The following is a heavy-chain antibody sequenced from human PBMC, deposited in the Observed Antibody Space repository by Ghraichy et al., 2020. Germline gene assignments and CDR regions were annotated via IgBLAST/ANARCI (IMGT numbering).Heavy chain of an antibody. CDR3: ARSIAGRGQYAMDI. V-gene: IGHV3-48*02. D-gene: IGHD6-13*01. J-gene: IGHJ6*02. CDR1: GFSFSAYS. Sequence: GGSLRLSCAASGFSFSAYSMNWVRQAPGKGLEWIAYISSSRPIIYYADSVKGRVTISRDDAKKSLYVQMNSLRDDDTAVYYCARSIAGRGQYAMDIWGQGTTVTVSS. CDR2: ISSSRPII.